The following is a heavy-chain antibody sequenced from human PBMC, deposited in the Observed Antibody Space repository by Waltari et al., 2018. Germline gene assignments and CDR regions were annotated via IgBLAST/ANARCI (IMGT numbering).Heavy chain of an antibody. D-gene: IGHD6-13*01. CDR2: ISWNSGSI. CDR1: GFTFDDYA. V-gene: IGHV3-9*03. Sequence: EVQLVESGGGLVQPGRSLRLSCAASGFTFDDYAMHWVRQAPGRGLEWVSGISWNSGSIGDADSGNGRFTNSRDNAKYSLYLQTDSLRAEDLALYYCAKGPYMRRWYYINDRGHGTLVTDSP. CDR3: AKGPYMRRWYYIND. J-gene: IGHJ4*01.